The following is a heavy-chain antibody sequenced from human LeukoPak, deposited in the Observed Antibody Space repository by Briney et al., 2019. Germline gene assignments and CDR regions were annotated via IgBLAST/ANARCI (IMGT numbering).Heavy chain of an antibody. CDR1: GGSISSSSYY. D-gene: IGHD3-3*01. CDR3: ARRGSGFGVVRRRYFDY. Sequence: PSETLSLTCTVSGGSISSSSYYWGWIRQPPGKGLEWIGSIYYSGSTYYNPSLKSRVTISVDTSKNQFSLKPSSVTAADTAVYYCARRGSGFGVVRRRYFDYWGQGTLVTVSS. CDR2: IYYSGST. J-gene: IGHJ4*02. V-gene: IGHV4-39*01.